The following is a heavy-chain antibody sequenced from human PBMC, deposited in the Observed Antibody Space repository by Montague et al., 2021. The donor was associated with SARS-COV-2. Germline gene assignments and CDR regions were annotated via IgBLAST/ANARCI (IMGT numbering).Heavy chain of an antibody. Sequence: SETLSLTCAVYGGSFSGYYWSWIRQPPGKGLEWIGEINHSGSTNYNPSLKSRVTISVDTSKNQFSLKLSSVTAADTAVYYCARERYSSSWYGAKYYFDYWDQGTPVTVSS. CDR3: ARERYSSSWYGAKYYFDY. J-gene: IGHJ4*02. CDR2: INHSGST. D-gene: IGHD6-13*01. V-gene: IGHV4-34*01. CDR1: GGSFSGYY.